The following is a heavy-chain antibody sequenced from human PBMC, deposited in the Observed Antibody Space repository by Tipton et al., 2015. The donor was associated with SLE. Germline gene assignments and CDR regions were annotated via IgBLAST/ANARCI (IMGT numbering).Heavy chain of an antibody. J-gene: IGHJ4*02. CDR2: ISYSGST. D-gene: IGHD2-15*01. CDR3: ARTQTTLLPYLDF. V-gene: IGHV4-59*01. Sequence: TLSLTCTVSGGAISGYHWSWIRQPPGKGLEWIGYISYSGSTTYNPSLKSRITISVDTSKQQISLDLTSVTAADTAVFYCARTQTTLLPYLDFWGQGALVTVAS. CDR1: GGAISGYH.